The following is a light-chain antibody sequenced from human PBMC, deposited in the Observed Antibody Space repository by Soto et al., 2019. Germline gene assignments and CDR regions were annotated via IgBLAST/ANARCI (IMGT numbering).Light chain of an antibody. Sequence: QSALTQPASVSGSPGQSITISCTGTSSDVGGYNYVSWYQQHPGKAPKLMVYDVTKRPSGVSYRFSGSKSGNTASLTISGLQAEAEADYYYSSYTNRRTIIFGGGTKLTVL. J-gene: IGLJ2*01. CDR3: SSYTNRRTII. CDR1: SSDVGGYNY. CDR2: DVT. V-gene: IGLV2-14*01.